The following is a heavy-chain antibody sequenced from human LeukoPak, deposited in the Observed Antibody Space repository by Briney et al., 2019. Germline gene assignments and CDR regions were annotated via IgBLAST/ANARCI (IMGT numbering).Heavy chain of an antibody. CDR2: IRTKIDGETT. CDR3: TTERNWELLRPYGMDI. Sequence: GGSLRLSCAASGFNFKYVWMSWVRQAPGKGLEWVGRIRTKIDGETTDYGAPVKGRFTISRDDSKTTLYLQMNSLKTEDSAVYFCTTERNWELLRPYGMDIWGQGTTVTVSS. J-gene: IGHJ6*02. D-gene: IGHD1-26*01. CDR1: GFNFKYVW. V-gene: IGHV3-15*01.